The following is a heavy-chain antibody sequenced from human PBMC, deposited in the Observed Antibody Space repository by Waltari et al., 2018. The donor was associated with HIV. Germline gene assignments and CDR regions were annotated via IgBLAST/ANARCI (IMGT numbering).Heavy chain of an antibody. CDR1: RYSFTDYY. Sequence: QVLLVQSGAEVKKPGASVKVSCKASRYSFTDYYIHWVRQAPGRGLEWMGWHNPKSGDTKDAEKVQGMVTMTRDTSISTAYMEVSRLTSEDTAVYYCARPSVLTVFGVLTPFDYWGQGTLVSVSS. D-gene: IGHD3-3*01. CDR3: ARPSVLTVFGVLTPFDY. J-gene: IGHJ4*02. CDR2: HNPKSGDT. V-gene: IGHV1-2*02.